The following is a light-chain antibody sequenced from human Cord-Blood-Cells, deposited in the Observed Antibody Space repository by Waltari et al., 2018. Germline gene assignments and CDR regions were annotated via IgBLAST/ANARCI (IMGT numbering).Light chain of an antibody. CDR3: QQRSNWPIT. J-gene: IGKJ5*01. CDR1: QSVNSY. Sequence: EIVLTQSPATLSLSPGERATLSCRASQSVNSYLAWYQQKPGQAPRLLIYDASNRATGNPTRFSGSGSGTDFTLNISSLEPEDFAVYYCQQRSNWPITFGQGTRLEIK. V-gene: IGKV3-11*01. CDR2: DAS.